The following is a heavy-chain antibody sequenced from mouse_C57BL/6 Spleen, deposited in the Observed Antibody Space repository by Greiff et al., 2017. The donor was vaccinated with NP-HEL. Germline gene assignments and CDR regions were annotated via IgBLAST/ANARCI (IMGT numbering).Heavy chain of an antibody. J-gene: IGHJ3*01. CDR2: IRLKSDNYAT. V-gene: IGHV6-3*01. CDR1: GFTFSNYW. CDR3: TRYGSSYGWFAY. D-gene: IGHD1-1*01. Sequence: EVQLQESGGGLVQPGGSMKLSCVASGFTFSNYWMNWVRQSPEKGLEWVAQIRLKSDNYATHYAESVKGRFTISRDDSKSSVYLQMNNLRAEDTGIYYCTRYGSSYGWFAYWGQGTLVTVSA.